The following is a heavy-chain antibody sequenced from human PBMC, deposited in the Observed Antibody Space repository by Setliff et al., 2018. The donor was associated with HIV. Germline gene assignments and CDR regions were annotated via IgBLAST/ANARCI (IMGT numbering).Heavy chain of an antibody. Sequence: PSETLSLTCAVSGYSISSGYYWGWIRQPPGKGLEWIGSIYHSGSTYYNPSHKSLVTISVDTSKNQFSLKLSSVTAADTAVYYCASLRFTYYYDSSGFGSDPFDIWGQGTMVTVAS. CDR3: ASLRFTYYYDSSGFGSDPFDI. CDR1: GYSISSGYY. V-gene: IGHV4-38-2*01. J-gene: IGHJ3*02. CDR2: IYHSGST. D-gene: IGHD3-22*01.